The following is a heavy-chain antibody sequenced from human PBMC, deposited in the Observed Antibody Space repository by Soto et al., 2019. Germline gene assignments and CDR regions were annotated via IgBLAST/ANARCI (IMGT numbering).Heavy chain of an antibody. CDR3: ARLIGNSWLDS. CDR1: GESDSTNRAT. Sequence: SQALSLTCAISGESDSTNRATWDWIKHSPSRGLEWLGRTYYRSKWYNDYAVSVKGRININPDTSNNQVSLHLDSVTPDDTAVYYCARLIGNSWLDSWGQGTQVTVSS. CDR2: TYYRSKWYN. D-gene: IGHD2-8*01. J-gene: IGHJ5*01. V-gene: IGHV6-1*01.